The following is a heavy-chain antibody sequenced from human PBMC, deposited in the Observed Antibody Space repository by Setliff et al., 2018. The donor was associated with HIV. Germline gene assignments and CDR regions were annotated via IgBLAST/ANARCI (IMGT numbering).Heavy chain of an antibody. D-gene: IGHD2-21*01. CDR3: ASLFYYNRIDY. J-gene: IGHJ4*02. V-gene: IGHV4-34*01. CDR2: INHSGST. Sequence: PSETLSLTCAVYGGSFSGYYWSWIRQPPGKGLEWIGEINHSGSTNYNPSLKSRVTISVDTSKNQFSLKLSSVTAADTAVYYCASLFYYNRIDYWGQGTLVTVSS. CDR1: GGSFSGYY.